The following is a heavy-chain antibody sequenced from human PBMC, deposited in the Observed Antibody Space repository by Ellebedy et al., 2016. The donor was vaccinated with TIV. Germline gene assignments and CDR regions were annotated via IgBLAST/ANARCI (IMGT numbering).Heavy chain of an antibody. J-gene: IGHJ4*02. CDR3: AKDGRDNGVFVLGTQFDD. CDR1: GFTFSDCD. Sequence: GGSLRLXCAASGFTFSDCDMNWVRLAPGMGLEWISYISGSGTTIYYADTVKGRFTISRDNSKNTLYLQMNSLRAEDTAVYYCAKDGRDNGVFVLGTQFDDWGQGTLVTVSS. D-gene: IGHD3-16*01. V-gene: IGHV3-48*03. CDR2: ISGSGTTI.